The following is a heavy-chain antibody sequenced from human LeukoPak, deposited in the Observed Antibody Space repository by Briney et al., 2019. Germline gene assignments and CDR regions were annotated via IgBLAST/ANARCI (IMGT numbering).Heavy chain of an antibody. CDR2: ISGSGTTI. J-gene: IGHJ3*02. CDR3: AKDIRVSRHFLGAFDI. V-gene: IGHV3-11*01. CDR1: GFNFNDFY. D-gene: IGHD2-8*01. Sequence: PGGSLRLSCAASGFNFNDFYMSWIRQAPGKGLEWISYISGSGTTIYYADSVKGRFTISRDNAKNSLYLQLNSLRAEDTALYYCAKDIRVSRHFLGAFDIWGQGTMVTVSS.